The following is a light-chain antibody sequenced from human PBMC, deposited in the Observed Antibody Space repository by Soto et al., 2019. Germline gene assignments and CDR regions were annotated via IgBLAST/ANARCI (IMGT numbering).Light chain of an antibody. CDR2: GAS. Sequence: IVLTHSPGTLSVAPGEGVTLSCRASQSVSSNYLAWYQQRPGQAPRLLIYGASSRLTGIPDRFTGSGSGTDFTLTISRLEPEDFAVYYCQQYGSSPRTFGQGTKVDIK. J-gene: IGKJ2*02. CDR3: QQYGSSPRT. V-gene: IGKV3-20*01. CDR1: QSVSSNY.